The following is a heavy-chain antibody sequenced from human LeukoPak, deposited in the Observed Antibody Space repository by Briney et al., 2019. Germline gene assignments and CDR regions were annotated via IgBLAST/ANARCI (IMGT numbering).Heavy chain of an antibody. CDR1: GGSVSSGSYY. J-gene: IGHJ6*02. V-gene: IGHV4-61*01. CDR2: IYYSGST. CDR3: ARDKVGYFNYYGMDV. Sequence: PSETLSLTCTVSGGSVSSGSYYWSWIRQPPGKGLEWIGYIYYSGSTYYNPSLKSRVTISVDTSKNQFSLKLSSVTAADTAVYYCARDKVGYFNYYGMDVWGQGTTVTVSS.